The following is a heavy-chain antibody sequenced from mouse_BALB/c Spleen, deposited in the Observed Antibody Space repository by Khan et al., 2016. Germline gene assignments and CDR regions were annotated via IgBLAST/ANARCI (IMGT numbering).Heavy chain of an antibody. CDR2: ISDSGST. Sequence: EVQLQESGPGLVKPSQSLSLTCTVTGYSITSDYAWNWIRQFPGNKLEWMGYISDSGSTSYNPSLKSRISITRDTSKNQFFLQLNSVTTEDTATXSCARCWSYWYFDVWGAGTTVTVSS. V-gene: IGHV3-2*02. J-gene: IGHJ1*01. CDR3: ARCWSYWYFDV. CDR1: GYSITSDYA.